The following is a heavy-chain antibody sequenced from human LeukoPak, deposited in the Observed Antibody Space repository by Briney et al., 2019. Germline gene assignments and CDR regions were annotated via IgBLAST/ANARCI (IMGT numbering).Heavy chain of an antibody. CDR2: ISAYNGNT. CDR1: GYTFTSYA. CDR3: ASGRSWYSYYFDY. J-gene: IGHJ4*02. V-gene: IGHV1-18*01. D-gene: IGHD6-13*01. Sequence: ASVKVSCKASGYTFTSYAMHWVRQAPGQRLEWMGWISAYNGNTNYAQKLQGRVTMTTDTSTSTAYMELRSLRSDDTAVYYCASGRSWYSYYFDYWGQGTLVTVSS.